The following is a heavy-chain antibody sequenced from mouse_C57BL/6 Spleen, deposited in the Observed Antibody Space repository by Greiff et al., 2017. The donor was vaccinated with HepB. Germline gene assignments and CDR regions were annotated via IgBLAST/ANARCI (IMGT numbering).Heavy chain of an antibody. CDR3: AKSYYSNYVYYDY. D-gene: IGHD2-5*01. CDR2: IWSDGST. Sequence: QVQLKESGPGLVQPSQCLSISCTVSGFSLTSYGVHWVRQSPGKGLEWLGVIWSDGSTDYNAAFISRLSISTDNSKSQVFLKMNSLPAADTAIYCAAKSYYSNYVYYDYWGKGTTLTV. V-gene: IGHV2-2*01. J-gene: IGHJ2*01. CDR1: GFSLTSYG.